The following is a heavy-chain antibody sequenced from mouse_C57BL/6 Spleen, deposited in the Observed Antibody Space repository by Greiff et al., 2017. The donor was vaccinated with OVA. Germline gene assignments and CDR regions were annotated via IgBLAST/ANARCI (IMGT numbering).Heavy chain of an antibody. Sequence: EVKLVESGGGLVKPGGSLKLSCAASGFTFSDYGMHWVRQAPEKGLEWVAYISSGSSTIYYADTVKGRFTISRDNAKNTLFLRMTSLRSEDTAMYYCARKDYYGRDAMDYWGQGTSVTVSS. D-gene: IGHD1-1*01. V-gene: IGHV5-17*01. CDR3: ARKDYYGRDAMDY. CDR1: GFTFSDYG. J-gene: IGHJ4*01. CDR2: ISSGSSTI.